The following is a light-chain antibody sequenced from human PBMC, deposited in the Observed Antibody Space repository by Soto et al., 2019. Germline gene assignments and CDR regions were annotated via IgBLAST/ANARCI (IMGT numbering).Light chain of an antibody. CDR3: QQYKNSLIYT. J-gene: IGKJ2*01. V-gene: IGKV3-15*01. Sequence: EIVMTQSPATLSVSLGERATLSCRASQSVSDNLAWYQQKPGLAPRLLIYGASTRATGIPARFSGSGSGTEFTLTISSLQSEDFAIYYCQQYKNSLIYTFGQGTKLEIK. CDR2: GAS. CDR1: QSVSDN.